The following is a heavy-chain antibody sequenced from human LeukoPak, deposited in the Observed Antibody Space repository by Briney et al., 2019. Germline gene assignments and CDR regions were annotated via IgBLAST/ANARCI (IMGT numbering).Heavy chain of an antibody. D-gene: IGHD3-10*01. J-gene: IGHJ4*02. CDR3: ASDGDYGTGSYYRGCIDS. V-gene: IGHV1-2*02. CDR2: IHPRRGET. Sequence: GSVKVSCKTSGCSFTAFYIHWVRQAPAQELEGMGWIHPRRGETKYEQKFQGRVTMTRDTCSSTAYLDLSNLRSDDTDVYYCASDGDYGTGSYYRGCIDSWGQGTPVTVSP. CDR1: GCSFTAFY.